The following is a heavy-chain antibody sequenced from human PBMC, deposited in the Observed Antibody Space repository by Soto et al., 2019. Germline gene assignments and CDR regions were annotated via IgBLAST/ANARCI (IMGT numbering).Heavy chain of an antibody. CDR1: GFTFSSYA. D-gene: IGHD3-3*01. Sequence: GGSLRLSCAASGFTFSSYAMSWVRQAPGKGLEWVSAISGSGGSTYYADSVKGRFTISRDNSKNTLYLQMNSLRAEDTAVYYCAKARLRFLEWLPNFDYWGQGTLVTVSS. CDR3: AKARLRFLEWLPNFDY. J-gene: IGHJ4*02. V-gene: IGHV3-23*01. CDR2: ISGSGGST.